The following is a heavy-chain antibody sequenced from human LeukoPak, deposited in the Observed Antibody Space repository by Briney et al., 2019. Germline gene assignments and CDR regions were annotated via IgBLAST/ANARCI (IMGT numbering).Heavy chain of an antibody. D-gene: IGHD3-22*01. Sequence: GGSLRLSCAASGFTFSSYGMHWVRQAPGKGLEWVAVIWYDGSNKYYADSVKGRFTISRDNSKNTLYLQMNSLRAEDTAVYYCARDANPTVVNTRYFDYWGQGTLVTVSS. V-gene: IGHV3-33*01. J-gene: IGHJ4*02. CDR3: ARDANPTVVNTRYFDY. CDR1: GFTFSSYG. CDR2: IWYDGSNK.